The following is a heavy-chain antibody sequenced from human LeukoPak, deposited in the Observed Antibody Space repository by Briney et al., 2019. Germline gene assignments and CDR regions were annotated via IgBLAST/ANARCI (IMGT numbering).Heavy chain of an antibody. D-gene: IGHD2/OR15-2a*01. V-gene: IGHV3-30*03. Sequence: PGRSLRLSCAASGFTFSMYVMNWVRQAPGKGLEWVAVISNDGGNKFYADSVKGRFTISRDNSKTTLYLQMNSLRAEDTAVYYCARDLTSNMAEQTEAYNWFDPWGQGTLVTVSS. J-gene: IGHJ5*02. CDR3: ARDLTSNMAEQTEAYNWFDP. CDR2: ISNDGGNK. CDR1: GFTFSMYV.